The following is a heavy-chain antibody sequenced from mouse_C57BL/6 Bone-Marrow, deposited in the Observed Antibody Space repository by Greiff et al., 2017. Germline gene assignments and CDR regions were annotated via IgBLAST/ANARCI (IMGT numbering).Heavy chain of an antibody. CDR3: ARDYGSSYWYFDV. CDR1: GYTFTSYD. V-gene: IGHV1-85*01. CDR2: IYPRDGST. J-gene: IGHJ1*03. Sequence: VQLQQSGPELVKPGASVKLSCKASGYTFTSYDINWVKQRPGQGLEWFGWIYPRDGSTKYNEKFKGKATLTVDTSSSTAYMERHSLTSEDSAVYFCARDYGSSYWYFDVWGTGTTVTVSS. D-gene: IGHD1-1*01.